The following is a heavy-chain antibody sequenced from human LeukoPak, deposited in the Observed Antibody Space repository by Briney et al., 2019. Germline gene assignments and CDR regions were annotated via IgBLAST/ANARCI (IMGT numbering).Heavy chain of an antibody. D-gene: IGHD4-17*01. Sequence: GGSLRLSCAASGFTFSSYGMHWVRQAPGKGLEWVAVISYDGSNKYYADSVKGRFTISRDNSKNTLYLQVNSLRAEDTAVYYCIGDYNFDYWGQGTLVTVSS. J-gene: IGHJ4*02. CDR3: IGDYNFDY. CDR2: ISYDGSNK. CDR1: GFTFSSYG. V-gene: IGHV3-30*03.